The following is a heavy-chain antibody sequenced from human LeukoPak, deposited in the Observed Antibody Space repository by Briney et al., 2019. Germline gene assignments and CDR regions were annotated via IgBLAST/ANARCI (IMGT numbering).Heavy chain of an antibody. CDR2: LNSSGGST. Sequence: ASVKVSCKASGYTFISYYIHWVRQAPGQGLEWMGVLNSSGGSTTYAQKFQGRITMTRDASTSTVYMELRSLRSEDTAVYYCARDRWELPYYFDYWGQGTLVTVSS. CDR1: GYTFISYY. V-gene: IGHV1-46*01. J-gene: IGHJ4*02. D-gene: IGHD1-26*01. CDR3: ARDRWELPYYFDY.